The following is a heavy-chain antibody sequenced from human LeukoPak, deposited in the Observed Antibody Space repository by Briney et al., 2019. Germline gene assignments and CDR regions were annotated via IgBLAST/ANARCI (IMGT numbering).Heavy chain of an antibody. D-gene: IGHD1-26*01. J-gene: IGHJ5*02. CDR1: GFTFSSYE. CDR3: ARSVGYSGSLLRSWFDP. V-gene: IGHV3-30*04. CDR2: ISYDGSNK. Sequence: GGSLRLSCAASGFTFSSYEMNWVRQAPGRGLEWVAVISYDGSNKYYADSVKGRFTISRDNSKNTLYLQMNSLRAEDTAVYYCARSVGYSGSLLRSWFDPWGQGTLVTVSS.